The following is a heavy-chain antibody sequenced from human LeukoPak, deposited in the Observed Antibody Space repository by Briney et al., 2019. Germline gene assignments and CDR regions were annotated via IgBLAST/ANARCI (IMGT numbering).Heavy chain of an antibody. D-gene: IGHD6-19*01. CDR1: GFTFSKYW. CDR3: ATKQWLAPPPDS. V-gene: IGHV3-74*01. Sequence: GGSLRLSCAASGFTFSKYWMLWVRQAPGKGLESVSRINTDGTVTTYADSVKGRYTVSRDNADNTVFLQMNSVRDEDTAVYYCATKQWLAPPPDSWGQGTPVTVSS. J-gene: IGHJ4*02. CDR2: INTDGTVT.